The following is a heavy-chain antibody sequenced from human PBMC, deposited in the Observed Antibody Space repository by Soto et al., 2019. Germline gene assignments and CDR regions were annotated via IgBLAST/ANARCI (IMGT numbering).Heavy chain of an antibody. D-gene: IGHD6-6*01. CDR3: AKALQYSSSRDYFYYGMDV. CDR2: MNPNSGET. V-gene: IGHV1-8*01. CDR1: GYTFTTYD. Sequence: ASVKVSCKASGYTFTTYDINWVRQAAGQGLEWMGWMNPNSGETGYAQKFQGRVTMTRNTSINTAYMELSSLRSEDTAVYYCAKALQYSSSRDYFYYGMDVWGQGTTVNVSS. J-gene: IGHJ6*02.